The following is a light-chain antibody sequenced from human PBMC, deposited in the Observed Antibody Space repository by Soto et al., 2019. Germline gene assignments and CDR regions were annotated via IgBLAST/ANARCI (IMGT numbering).Light chain of an antibody. V-gene: IGLV2-14*01. Sequence: QYVLTQPASVSGSPGQSITISCTGTSSDVGAYNYVSWFQQHPGKAPTLIISEVSNRPSGVSNRFSGSKSGNAASLTISGLQAEDEADYFCFSFTTDWTHVFGTGTKLTVL. J-gene: IGLJ1*01. CDR3: FSFTTDWTHV. CDR1: SSDVGAYNY. CDR2: EVS.